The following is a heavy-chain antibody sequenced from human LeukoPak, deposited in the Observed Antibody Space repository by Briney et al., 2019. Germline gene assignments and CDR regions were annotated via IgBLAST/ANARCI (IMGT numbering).Heavy chain of an antibody. D-gene: IGHD2-15*01. CDR1: GFTFSSYS. Sequence: GGSLRLSCAASGFTFSSYSMNWVRQAPGKGLEWVSSISSSSSYIYYADSVKGRFTISRDNAKNSLYLQMNSLRAEDTAVYYCARQDIVVVVVAYDYWGQGTLVTVSS. J-gene: IGHJ4*02. CDR3: ARQDIVVVVVAYDY. CDR2: ISSSSSYI. V-gene: IGHV3-21*01.